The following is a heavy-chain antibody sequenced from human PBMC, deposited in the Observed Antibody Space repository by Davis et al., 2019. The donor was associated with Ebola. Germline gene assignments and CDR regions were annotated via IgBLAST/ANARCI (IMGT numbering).Heavy chain of an antibody. J-gene: IGHJ3*02. CDR2: ISSNGGST. V-gene: IGHV3-64*04. CDR1: GFTFSSYA. Sequence: GESLKISCSASGFTFSSYAMHWVRQAPGKGLEYVSAISSNGGSTYYADSVKGRFTISRDNAKNSLYLQMNSLRAEDTAVYYCARDLFFIWGQGTMVTVSS. D-gene: IGHD3-3*01. CDR3: ARDLFFI.